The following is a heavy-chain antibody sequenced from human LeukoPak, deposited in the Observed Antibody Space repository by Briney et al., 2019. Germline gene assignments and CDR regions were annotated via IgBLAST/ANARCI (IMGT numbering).Heavy chain of an antibody. D-gene: IGHD6-19*01. CDR3: ARDLVAVAFVISKGIDY. J-gene: IGHJ4*02. CDR1: GYTFTSYG. Sequence: GASVKVSCKASGYTFTSYGISWGRQAPGQGLEWMGWISAYNGNTNYAQKLQGRVTMTTDTSTSTAYMELRSLRSDDTAVYYCARDLVAVAFVISKGIDYWGQGTLVTVSS. CDR2: ISAYNGNT. V-gene: IGHV1-18*01.